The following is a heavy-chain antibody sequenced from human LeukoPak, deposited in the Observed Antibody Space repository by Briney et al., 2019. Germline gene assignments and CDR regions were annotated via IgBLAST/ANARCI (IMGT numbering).Heavy chain of an antibody. Sequence: GASVKVSCKASGYTFTSYGISWVRQAPGQGLEWMGWISADNGNTNYAQKLQGRVTMTTDTSTSTAYMELRSLRSDDTAVYYCAREGSYDYIWGNYRYVYFDYWGQGTLVTVSS. J-gene: IGHJ4*02. D-gene: IGHD3-16*02. CDR2: ISADNGNT. CDR3: AREGSYDYIWGNYRYVYFDY. CDR1: GYTFTSYG. V-gene: IGHV1-18*01.